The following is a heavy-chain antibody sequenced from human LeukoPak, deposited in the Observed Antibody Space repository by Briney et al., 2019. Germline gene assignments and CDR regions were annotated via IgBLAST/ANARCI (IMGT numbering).Heavy chain of an antibody. CDR3: ARALSWTTESYYYMDV. CDR1: GYTFTSYD. CDR2: MNPSSGNT. D-gene: IGHD3/OR15-3a*01. J-gene: IGHJ6*03. V-gene: IGHV1-8*01. Sequence: ASVKVSCKTSGYTFTSYDINWVRQATGQGLEWMGWMNPSSGNTGYAQKFQGRIIMTKSTSITTAYMDLSSLKSEDTAVYYCARALSWTTESYYYMDVWGKGTTVTVSS.